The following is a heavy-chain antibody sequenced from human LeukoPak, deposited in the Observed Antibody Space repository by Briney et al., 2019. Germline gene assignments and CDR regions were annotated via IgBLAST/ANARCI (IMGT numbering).Heavy chain of an antibody. J-gene: IGHJ4*02. CDR3: AREGGTFGLDY. CDR2: ISYDGSNK. Sequence: QPGRSLRLSCAASGFTFSSYGMHWVRQAPGKGLEWVAVISYDGSNKYYADSVKGRFTISRDNAKNSLYLQMNSLRAEDTAVYYCAREGGTFGLDYWGQGTLVTVSS. D-gene: IGHD1-1*01. CDR1: GFTFSSYG. V-gene: IGHV3-30*03.